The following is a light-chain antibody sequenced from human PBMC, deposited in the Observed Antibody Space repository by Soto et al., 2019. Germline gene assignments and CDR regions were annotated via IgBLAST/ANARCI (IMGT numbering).Light chain of an antibody. V-gene: IGLV2-14*01. CDR3: SSYTSSSTLLYV. CDR2: DVS. Sequence: QSALTQPASVSGSPGQSITISCTGTSSDVGGYNYVSGYQQHPGKAPKLMIYDVSNRPSGVSNRFSGSKSGNTASLTISGLQAEDEADYYCSSYTSSSTLLYVFGTGTQLTVL. J-gene: IGLJ1*01. CDR1: SSDVGGYNY.